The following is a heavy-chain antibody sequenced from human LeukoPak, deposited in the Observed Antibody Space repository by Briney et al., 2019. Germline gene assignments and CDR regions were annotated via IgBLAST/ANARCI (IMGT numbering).Heavy chain of an antibody. CDR2: ISYDGSNK. Sequence: QPGGSLRLSCAASGFTFSSYGMHWVRQAPGKGLEWVAVISYDGSNKYYADSVKGRFTISRDNSKNTLYLQMNSLRVEDTAVYFCAAVLGNLYEKLDFWGQGSLVTVSS. CDR3: AAVLGNLYEKLDF. D-gene: IGHD3-3*02. CDR1: GFTFSSYG. V-gene: IGHV3-30*03. J-gene: IGHJ4*02.